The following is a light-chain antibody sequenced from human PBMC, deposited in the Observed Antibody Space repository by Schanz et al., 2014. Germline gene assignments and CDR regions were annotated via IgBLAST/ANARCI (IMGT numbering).Light chain of an antibody. J-gene: IGKJ3*01. V-gene: IGKV3-11*01. CDR2: GAS. CDR3: QQYSRWPL. CDR1: QSVSSY. Sequence: EIVLTQSPATLSLSPGERATLSCRASQSVSSYLAWYQQKPGQAPRLLIYGASTRATGIPARFSGSGSGTDFTLTINSLEPEDFAVYYCQQYSRWPLFGPGTAVDIK.